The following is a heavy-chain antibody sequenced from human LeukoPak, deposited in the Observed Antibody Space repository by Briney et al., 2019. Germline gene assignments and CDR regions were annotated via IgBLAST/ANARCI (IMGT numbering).Heavy chain of an antibody. CDR3: AREEYSSGWYSYYFDY. CDR1: VGPISSYY. CDR2: IYTSRTT. J-gene: IGHJ4*02. V-gene: IGHV4-4*07. D-gene: IGHD6-19*01. Sequence: SETLSLTCTVSVGPISSYYGSWIRQPAGKGLEWIGRIYTSRTTNYNPSLKRRVTMSIDTSKNQFSLKLSSVTAADTAVYYCAREEYSSGWYSYYFDYWGQGTLVTVSS.